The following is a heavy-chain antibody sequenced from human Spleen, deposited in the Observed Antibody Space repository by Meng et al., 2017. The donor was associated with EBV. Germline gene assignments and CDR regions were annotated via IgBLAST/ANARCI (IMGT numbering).Heavy chain of an antibody. D-gene: IGHD2-2*01. CDR3: ARDSTMPENWFDP. CDR2: IYHSGST. CDR1: GGSISSSNL. Sequence: QLQLQGPGSGLVKPSGTLSLTCAVSGGSISSSNLWSWVRQPPGKGLEWIGEIYHSGSTNYNPSLKSRVTISVDKSKNQFSLKLSSVTAADTAVYYCARDSTMPENWFDPWGQGTLVTVSS. J-gene: IGHJ5*02. V-gene: IGHV4-4*02.